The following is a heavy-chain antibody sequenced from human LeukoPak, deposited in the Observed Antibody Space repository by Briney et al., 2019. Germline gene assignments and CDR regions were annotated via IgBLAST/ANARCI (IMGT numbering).Heavy chain of an antibody. CDR2: IIPIFGTA. CDR3: ARGSSGYYYEYYFDY. V-gene: IGHV1-69*13. J-gene: IGHJ4*02. CDR1: EGTFSSYA. Sequence: SVKVSCKASEGTFSSYAINWVRQAPGQGLEWMGGIIPIFGTANYAQKFQGRVTITADESTSTAYMELSSLRSEDTAVYYCARGSSGYYYEYYFDYWGQGTLVTVSS. D-gene: IGHD3-22*01.